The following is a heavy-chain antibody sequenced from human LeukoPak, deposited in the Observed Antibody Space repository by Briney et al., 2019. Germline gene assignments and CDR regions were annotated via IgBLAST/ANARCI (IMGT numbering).Heavy chain of an antibody. J-gene: IGHJ4*02. D-gene: IGHD3-10*01. V-gene: IGHV4-34*01. Sequence: SETLSLTCAVYGGSFSGYYWSWIRQPPGKGLEWIGEINHSGSTNYNPSLKSRVTISVDTSKNQFSLKLSSVTAADTAVYYCARDSTYYGSGRLDYWGQGTLVTVSS. CDR2: INHSGST. CDR1: GGSFSGYY. CDR3: ARDSTYYGSGRLDY.